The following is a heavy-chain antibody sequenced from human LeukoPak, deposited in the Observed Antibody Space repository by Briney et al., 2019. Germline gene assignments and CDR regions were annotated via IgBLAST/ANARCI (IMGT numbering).Heavy chain of an antibody. D-gene: IGHD5-12*01. J-gene: IGHJ4*02. CDR3: ARLNSGYDFPDY. Sequence: PPGGSLRLSCAASGFTFSSYAMSWVRQAPGKGLEWVSAISGSGGSTYYADSVKGRFTISRDNAKNSLYLQMNSLRAEDTAVYYCARLNSGYDFPDYWGQGTLVTVSS. CDR1: GFTFSSYA. V-gene: IGHV3-23*01. CDR2: ISGSGGST.